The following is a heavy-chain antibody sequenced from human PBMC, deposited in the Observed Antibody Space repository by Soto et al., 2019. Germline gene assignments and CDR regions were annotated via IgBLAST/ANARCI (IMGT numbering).Heavy chain of an antibody. J-gene: IGHJ4*01. D-gene: IGHD2-15*01. Sequence: PGGSLRLSCTASGFTFDDYAMHWVRQGPGRGLEWVSGITWNSGKIAYADSVKGRFTIARDDGNNSLYLQMNSLRPEDTALYYCVKDSYADFHRVLSTAEYFFDYWGHGTLVTVSS. V-gene: IGHV3-9*01. CDR3: VKDSYADFHRVLSTAEYFFDY. CDR2: ITWNSGKI. CDR1: GFTFDDYA.